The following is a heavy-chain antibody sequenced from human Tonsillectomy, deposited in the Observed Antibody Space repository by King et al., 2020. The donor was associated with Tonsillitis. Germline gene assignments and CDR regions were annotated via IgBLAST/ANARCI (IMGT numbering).Heavy chain of an antibody. J-gene: IGHJ4*02. CDR3: ARVRYCSGGSCYSYGY. CDR1: GYSFTTYW. D-gene: IGHD2-15*01. Sequence: QLVQSGAEVKKPGESLKISCKGSGYSFTTYWIGWVRQMPGEGLEWMGIIYPGDSDTRYSPSFQGQVTIPADKSISTAYLQWSSLKASDTAMYYCARVRYCSGGSCYSYGYWGQGTLVTVSS. V-gene: IGHV5-51*01. CDR2: IYPGDSDT.